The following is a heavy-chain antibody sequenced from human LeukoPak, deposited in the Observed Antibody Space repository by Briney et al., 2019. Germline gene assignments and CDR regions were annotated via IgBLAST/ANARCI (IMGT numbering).Heavy chain of an antibody. D-gene: IGHD3-9*01. V-gene: IGHV4-59*01. Sequence: SETLSLTCTVSGGSISSYYWSWIRQPPGKGLEWIGYIYYSGSTNYNPSLKSRVTISVDTSKNQFSLKLSSVTAADTAVYYCARDRRDYDILTGYYYNAFDIWGQGTMVTVSS. CDR1: GGSISSYY. J-gene: IGHJ3*02. CDR3: ARDRRDYDILTGYYYNAFDI. CDR2: IYYSGST.